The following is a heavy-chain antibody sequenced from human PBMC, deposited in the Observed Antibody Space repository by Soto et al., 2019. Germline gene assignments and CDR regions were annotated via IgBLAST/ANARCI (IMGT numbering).Heavy chain of an antibody. CDR2: IIPILGIA. D-gene: IGHD2-21*01. CDR1: GGTFSSYT. Sequence: QVQLVQSGAEVKKPGSSVKVSCKASGGTFSSYTISWVRQAPGQVLEWMGRIIPILGIANYAQKFQGRVTITADKSTSTAYMELSSLRSEDTAVYYCARVALTDYYSYYGMDVWGQGTTVIVSS. J-gene: IGHJ6*02. V-gene: IGHV1-69*02. CDR3: ARVALTDYYSYYGMDV.